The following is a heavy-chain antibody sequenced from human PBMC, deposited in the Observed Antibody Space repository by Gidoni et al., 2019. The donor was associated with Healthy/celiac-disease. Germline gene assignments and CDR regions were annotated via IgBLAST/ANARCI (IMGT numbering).Heavy chain of an antibody. Sequence: QVQLVQSGAEVKKPGASVKVSCKASGYTFTSYAMHWVRQAPGQRLEWMGWINAGNGNTKYSQKFQGRVTITRDTSASTAYMELSSLRSEDTAVYYCARGGLGDYGMDVWGQGTTVTVSS. V-gene: IGHV1-3*01. J-gene: IGHJ6*02. CDR1: GYTFTSYA. CDR3: ARGGLGDYGMDV. CDR2: INAGNGNT.